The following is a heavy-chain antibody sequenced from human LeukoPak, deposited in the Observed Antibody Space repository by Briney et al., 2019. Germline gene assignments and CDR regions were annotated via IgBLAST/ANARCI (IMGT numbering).Heavy chain of an antibody. J-gene: IGHJ5*02. Sequence: PSETLSLTXTVSGGSISSSSYYWGWIRQPPGKGLEWIGSIYYSGSTSYNPSLKSRVTISVDASKNQFSLKLSSVTAADTAVYYCARHGRYYDILTGYYYWFDPWGQGTLVTVSS. V-gene: IGHV4-39*01. CDR1: GGSISSSSYY. CDR3: ARHGRYYDILTGYYYWFDP. D-gene: IGHD3-9*01. CDR2: IYYSGST.